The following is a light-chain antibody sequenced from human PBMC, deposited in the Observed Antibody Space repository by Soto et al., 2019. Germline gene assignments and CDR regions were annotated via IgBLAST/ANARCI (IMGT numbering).Light chain of an antibody. CDR2: AAS. Sequence: DIQMTQSPSSLSASVEDRVIITCRASQSISNHLNWYQQKPGKAPKLLIFAASSLQSGVPSRFSGSRSGPDFTLTISSLQPEDFASYFCLQHNAYPWTFGQGTKVEV. V-gene: IGKV1-39*01. CDR1: QSISNH. J-gene: IGKJ1*01. CDR3: LQHNAYPWT.